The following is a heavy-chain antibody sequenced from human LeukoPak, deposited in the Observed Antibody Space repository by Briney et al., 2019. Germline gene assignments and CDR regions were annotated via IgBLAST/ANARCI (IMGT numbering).Heavy chain of an antibody. CDR2: ISYDGSNK. V-gene: IGHV3-30*03. CDR3: ATDLYYDSSGYYYDYYYYGMDV. J-gene: IGHJ6*02. CDR1: GFTFSSYG. D-gene: IGHD3-22*01. Sequence: GGSLRLSCAASGFTFSSYGMHWVRQAPGKGLEWVAVISYDGSNKCYADSVKGRFTISRDNSKNTLYLQMNSLRAGDTAVYYCATDLYYDSSGYYYDYYYYGMDVWGQGTTVTVSS.